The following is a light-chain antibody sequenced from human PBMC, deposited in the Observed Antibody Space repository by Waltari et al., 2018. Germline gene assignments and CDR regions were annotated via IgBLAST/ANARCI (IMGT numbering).Light chain of an antibody. V-gene: IGLV1-51*01. CDR1: SSNIGNNY. Sequence: QSVLTQPPSVSAAPGQQVTISCSGSSSNIGNNYVSWYQQLPGTAPKLLIYDNNKRPSGIPDRFSGSKSGTSATLGITGLQTGDEADYYCGTWDNTLSIRVFGTGTKVTVL. CDR3: GTWDNTLSIRV. J-gene: IGLJ1*01. CDR2: DNN.